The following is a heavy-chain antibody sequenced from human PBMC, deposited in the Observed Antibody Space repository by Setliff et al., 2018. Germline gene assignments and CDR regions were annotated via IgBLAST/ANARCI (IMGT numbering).Heavy chain of an antibody. V-gene: IGHV1-18*01. CDR2: NNV. J-gene: IGHJ4*02. D-gene: IGHD3-22*01. Sequence: ASVKVSCKTSGYSFTNYGINWVRQAPGQGLEWMGWNNVYARKFQGRVTMTIDTPTSTAYMELRSLRSDDTALYYCVRGQGPRTVVAIPFDHWGQGTLVTVSS. CDR1: GYSFTNYG. CDR3: VRGQGPRTVVAIPFDH.